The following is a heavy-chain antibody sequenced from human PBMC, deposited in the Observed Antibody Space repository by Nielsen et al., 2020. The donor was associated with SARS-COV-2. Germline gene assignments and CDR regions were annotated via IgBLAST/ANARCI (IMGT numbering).Heavy chain of an antibody. CDR3: ARRREGYQLLTYYYYGMDV. D-gene: IGHD2-2*01. CDR2: INTNTGNP. J-gene: IGHJ6*02. V-gene: IGHV7-4-1*02. Sequence: WVRQAPGQGLEWMGWINTNTGNPTYAQGFTGRFVFSLDTSVSTAYLQISSLKAEDTAVYYCARRREGYQLLTYYYYGMDVWGQGTTVTVSS.